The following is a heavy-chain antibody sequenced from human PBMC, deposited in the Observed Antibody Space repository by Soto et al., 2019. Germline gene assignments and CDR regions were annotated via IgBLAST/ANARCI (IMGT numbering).Heavy chain of an antibody. Sequence: SVKVSCKASGGTFSSYAISWVRQAPGQGLEWMGGIIPIFGTANYAQKFRGRVTITADESASTAYMELSSLRSEDTAVYYCARIPYGDYSYYYGMDVWGQGTTVTVSS. CDR3: ARIPYGDYSYYYGMDV. D-gene: IGHD4-17*01. J-gene: IGHJ6*02. CDR2: IIPIFGTA. CDR1: GGTFSSYA. V-gene: IGHV1-69*13.